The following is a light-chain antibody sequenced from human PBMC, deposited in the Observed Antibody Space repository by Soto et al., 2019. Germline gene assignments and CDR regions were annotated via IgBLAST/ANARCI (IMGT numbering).Light chain of an antibody. Sequence: QSVLTLPASVSGSPGQSITISCTGTSSDVGGYNYVSWYQQHPGKAPKLMIYDVSNRPSGVSNRFSGSKSGNTASLTISGLRAEDEADYYCNSYTSNNTYVFGTGTKVTVL. CDR1: SSDVGGYNY. J-gene: IGLJ1*01. V-gene: IGLV2-14*01. CDR2: DVS. CDR3: NSYTSNNTYV.